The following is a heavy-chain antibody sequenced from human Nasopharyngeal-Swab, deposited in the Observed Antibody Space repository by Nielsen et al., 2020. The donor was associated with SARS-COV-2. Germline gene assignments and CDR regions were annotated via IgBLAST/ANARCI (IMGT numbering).Heavy chain of an antibody. V-gene: IGHV3-23*01. J-gene: IGHJ4*02. CDR1: GFTFSIYA. D-gene: IGHD1-1*01. CDR3: AKDRRVEPTRWYFDY. CDR2: ISGSGGST. Sequence: GESMKISCAASGFTFSIYAMSWVRQAPGKGLEWVSAISGSGGSTYYADSVKGRFTISRDNSKNTLYLQMSSLGAEDTAVYYCAKDRRVEPTRWYFDYWGQGTLVTVSS.